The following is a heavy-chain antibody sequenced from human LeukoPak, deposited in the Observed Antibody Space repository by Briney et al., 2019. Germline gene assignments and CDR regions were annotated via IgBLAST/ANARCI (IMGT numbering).Heavy chain of an antibody. CDR2: ISSSSSYI. CDR3: ARDIPTHCSGGSCHGTPWFDP. CDR1: GFTFSSYS. J-gene: IGHJ5*02. V-gene: IGHV3-21*01. Sequence: GGSLRLSCAASGFTFSSYSMNWVRQAPGKGLEWVSSISSSSSYIYYADSVKGRFTISRDNAKNSLYLQMNSLRAEDTAVYYCARDIPTHCSGGSCHGTPWFDPWGQGTLVTVSP. D-gene: IGHD2-15*01.